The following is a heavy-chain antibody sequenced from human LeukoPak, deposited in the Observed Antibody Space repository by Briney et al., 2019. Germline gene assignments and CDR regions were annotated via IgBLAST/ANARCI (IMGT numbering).Heavy chain of an antibody. D-gene: IGHD6-6*01. CDR2: INPNSGGT. V-gene: IGHV1-2*02. J-gene: IGHJ1*01. CDR1: GYTFTDYY. Sequence: GAAVTVSFKASGYTFTDYYMHWVRQAPGQGLEGMGWINPNSGGTDYAQKFQGRVTMTRDTSISTAYMELSSLRSDDTAVYYCARGRSIAARPGYFQHWGQGTLVTVSS. CDR3: ARGRSIAARPGYFQH.